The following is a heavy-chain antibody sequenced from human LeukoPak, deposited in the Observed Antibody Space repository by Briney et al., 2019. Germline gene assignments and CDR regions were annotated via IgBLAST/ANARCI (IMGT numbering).Heavy chain of an antibody. CDR2: IIPIFGTA. J-gene: IGHJ4*02. Sequence: SVKVSCKASGGTFSSYAISWVRQAPGQGLEWMGGIIPIFGTANYAQKFQGRVTITADKSTSTAYMELSSQRSEDTAVYYCARDLSNGLPSDYWGQGTLVTVSS. CDR3: ARDLSNGLPSDY. CDR1: GGTFSSYA. D-gene: IGHD2-15*01. V-gene: IGHV1-69*06.